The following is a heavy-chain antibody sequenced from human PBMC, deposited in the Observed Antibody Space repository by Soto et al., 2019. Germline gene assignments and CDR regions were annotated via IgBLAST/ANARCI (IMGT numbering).Heavy chain of an antibody. J-gene: IGHJ1*01. CDR3: ARVPPGARYFHH. CDR2: ISQDGST. Sequence: QVQLQQWGAGLLKPSETLSLTCAIYGGSLSGYYWSWLRQTPRKGLEWIGEISQDGSTFYNPSLRRGVIILVAPSKNRFSLNVTSVTAADTAVYYCARVPPGARYFHHWGQGTLVTVSS. V-gene: IGHV4-34*01. CDR1: GGSLSGYY.